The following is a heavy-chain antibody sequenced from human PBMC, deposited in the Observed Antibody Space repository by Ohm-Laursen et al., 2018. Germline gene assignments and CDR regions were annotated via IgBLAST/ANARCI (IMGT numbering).Heavy chain of an antibody. V-gene: IGHV4-31*03. Sequence: SQTLSLTCTVSGGSISSGGYYWSWIRQHPGKGLEWIGYIYYSGSTYYNPSLKSRVTISVDTSKNQFSLKPSSVTAADTAVYYCARDQRMGFGAQNQWGMDVWGQGTTVTVSS. CDR1: GGSISSGGYY. J-gene: IGHJ6*02. CDR3: ARDQRMGFGAQNQWGMDV. CDR2: IYYSGST. D-gene: IGHD3-10*01.